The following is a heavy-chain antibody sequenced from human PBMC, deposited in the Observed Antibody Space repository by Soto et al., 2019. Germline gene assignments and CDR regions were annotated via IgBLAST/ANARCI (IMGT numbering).Heavy chain of an antibody. D-gene: IGHD3-16*01. CDR2: IIPIFGTA. J-gene: IGHJ2*01. Sequence: QVQLVQSGAEVKKPGSSVTVSCKASGGTFSSYTISWVRQAPGQGLEWTGGIIPIFGTANYAQKFQGRVTLPAYESASIAFIVLSSLRSEDTAVYYWVRGYLTCLKLWYCDLRARGALVTVSS. CDR3: VRGYLTCLKLWYCDL. V-gene: IGHV1-69*12. CDR1: GGTFSSYT.